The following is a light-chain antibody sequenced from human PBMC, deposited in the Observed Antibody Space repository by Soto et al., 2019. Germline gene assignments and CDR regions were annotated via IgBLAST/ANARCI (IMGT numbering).Light chain of an antibody. CDR2: DVS. V-gene: IGLV2-11*01. J-gene: IGLJ1*01. CDR3: CSYAGSYTYV. Sequence: QSALTQPRSVSGSPGQSVTISCTGTSSDVGAYNYVSWYQQHPGKAPKLMIYDVSKRPSGVPDRFSGSKSGNTASLNISGLQAEDEADYYCCSYAGSYTYVFGTGTKLTVL. CDR1: SSDVGAYNY.